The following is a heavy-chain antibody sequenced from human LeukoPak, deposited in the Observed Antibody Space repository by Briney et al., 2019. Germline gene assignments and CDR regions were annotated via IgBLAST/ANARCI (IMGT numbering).Heavy chain of an antibody. D-gene: IGHD6-13*01. CDR3: TTGYSSTWHDGY. V-gene: IGHV3-15*01. CDR1: GSTFSNAW. CDR2: IKSTADGGTT. J-gene: IGHJ4*02. Sequence: GGSLRLSCAASGSTFSNAWMNWVRQAPGKGLEWVGRIKSTADGGTTDYAAVVKVRFTISRDDSKNTLYVQMNNLKTEDTAIYYCTTGYSSTWHDGYWGQGTLVTVSS.